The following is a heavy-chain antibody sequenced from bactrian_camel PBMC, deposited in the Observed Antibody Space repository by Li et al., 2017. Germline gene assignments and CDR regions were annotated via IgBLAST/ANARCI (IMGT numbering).Heavy chain of an antibody. CDR3: AAGEGLGIATMCPSTDFGY. CDR1: GRSSGSSFC. V-gene: IGHV3S57*01. D-gene: IGHD4*01. Sequence: HVQLVESGGGSVQAGGSLRLSCGVSGRSSGSSFCMGWFRQAPGKEREAVATISRDGSATYADTVKGRFTISKDNAKNTLTLQMSSLKPEDTAVYYCAAGEGLGIATMCPSTDFGYWDQGTQVTVS. CDR2: ISRDGSA. J-gene: IGHJ6*01.